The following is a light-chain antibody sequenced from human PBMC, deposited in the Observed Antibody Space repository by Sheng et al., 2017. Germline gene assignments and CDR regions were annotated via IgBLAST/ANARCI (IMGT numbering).Light chain of an antibody. Sequence: AIQMTQSPSSLSASVGDRVTITCRASQGIRNGLAWFQQKPGKAPKLLIYAASSLQGGVPSRFSGSGSGTDFTLTISSLQPEDFATYYCLHDYGSPYGFGQGTKLGI. J-gene: IGKJ2*03. CDR3: LHDYGSPYG. CDR1: QGIRNG. V-gene: IGKV1-6*01. CDR2: AAS.